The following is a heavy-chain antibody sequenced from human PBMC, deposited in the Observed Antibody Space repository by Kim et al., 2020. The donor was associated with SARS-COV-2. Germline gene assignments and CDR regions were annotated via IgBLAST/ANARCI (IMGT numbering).Heavy chain of an antibody. D-gene: IGHD3-10*01. V-gene: IGHV3-30-3*01. CDR3: ARPPRGYYGSGSYFDY. J-gene: IGHJ4*01. Sequence: GGSLRLSCAASGFTFSSYAMHWVRQAPGKGLEWVAVISYDGSNKYYADSVKGRFTISRDNSKNTLYLQMNSLRAEDTAVYYCARPPRGYYGSGSYFDYWG. CDR2: ISYDGSNK. CDR1: GFTFSSYA.